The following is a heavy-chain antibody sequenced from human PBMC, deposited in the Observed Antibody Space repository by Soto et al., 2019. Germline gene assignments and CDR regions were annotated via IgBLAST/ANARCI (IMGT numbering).Heavy chain of an antibody. V-gene: IGHV4-4*02. D-gene: IGHD3-3*01. CDR2: IYHSGST. CDR1: GGSISSSYW. Sequence: QVQLQESGPGLVTPSGTLSRTCAVSGGSISSSYWWNWVRQPPGKGLEWIGKIYHSGSTNYNPSLKNRVTISVDKSNNQFSLRLSSVTAADTEVYFCVTSLNYDVWRDGGRHYDFDYWGQGTLVTVSS. CDR3: VTSLNYDVWRDGGRHYDFDY. J-gene: IGHJ4*02.